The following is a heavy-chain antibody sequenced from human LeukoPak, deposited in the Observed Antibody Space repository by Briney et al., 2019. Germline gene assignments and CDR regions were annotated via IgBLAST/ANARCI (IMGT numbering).Heavy chain of an antibody. CDR1: GFAFNLYG. D-gene: IGHD3-16*01. CDR3: AKLGTYWYFDV. Sequence: PGESLRLSCAASGFAFNLYGMAWVRQAPGKGLEWVSGISGSAVGTYYADSVKGRFTISRDNPKNVLFLQMNNLRVGDTAVYFCAKLGTYWYFDVWGRGTLVTVSS. CDR2: ISGSAVGT. V-gene: IGHV3-23*01. J-gene: IGHJ2*01.